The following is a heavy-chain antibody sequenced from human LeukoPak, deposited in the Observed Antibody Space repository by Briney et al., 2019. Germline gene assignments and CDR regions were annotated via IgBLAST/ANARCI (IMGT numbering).Heavy chain of an antibody. J-gene: IGHJ4*02. V-gene: IGHV3-30-3*01. CDR3: ARDPGSYYVDY. CDR1: GFTFSSYA. CDR2: ISYDGSNK. Sequence: PGGSLRLACAASGFTFSSYAMHWVRQAPGKGLEGVAVISYDGSNKYYADSVKGQFTISRDNSKNTLYLQMNSLRAEDTAVYYCARDPGSYYVDYWGQGTLVTVSS. D-gene: IGHD1-1*01.